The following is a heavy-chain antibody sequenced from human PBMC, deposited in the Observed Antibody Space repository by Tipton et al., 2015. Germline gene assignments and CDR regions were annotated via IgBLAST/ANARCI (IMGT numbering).Heavy chain of an antibody. D-gene: IGHD3-3*01. V-gene: IGHV4-34*01. CDR3: AGPRGMPAIFGLPWDYYFDY. J-gene: IGHJ4*02. CDR2: INHSGGT. Sequence: TLSLTCTVSDGSISSYYWTWIRQPPGKGLEWIGEINHSGGTKYNPSLKGRVTMSVDTSKKQFSLKLNSVTAADTAVYYCAGPRGMPAIFGLPWDYYFDYWGQGALVTVSS. CDR1: DGSISSYY.